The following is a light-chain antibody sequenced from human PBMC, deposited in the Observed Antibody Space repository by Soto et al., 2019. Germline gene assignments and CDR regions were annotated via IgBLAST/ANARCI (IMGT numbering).Light chain of an antibody. CDR2: DNA. CDR3: GTWDSSLNVLV. Sequence: QSVLTQSSSVSAAAGQKVTISCSGSYSNIGSNFVSWYQHFPGSAPKLVIYDNAQRPSGIPDRFSGSKSGSSATLGITGLQTGDEADYYCGTWDSSLNVLVFGGGTKLTVL. CDR1: YSNIGSNF. J-gene: IGLJ2*01. V-gene: IGLV1-51*01.